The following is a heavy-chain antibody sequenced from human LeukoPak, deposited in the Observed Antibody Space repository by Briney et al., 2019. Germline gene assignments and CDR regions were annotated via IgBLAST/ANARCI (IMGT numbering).Heavy chain of an antibody. D-gene: IGHD6-13*01. V-gene: IGHV3-21*01. CDR2: ISRSSSYI. Sequence: GGSLRLSCAASGFTFSSYSMNWVRQAPGRGLEWVSSISRSSSYIYYADSVKGRFTISRDNAKNSLYLQMNSLRAEDTAVYYCARARGSWYFDYWGQGTLVTVSS. CDR1: GFTFSSYS. J-gene: IGHJ4*02. CDR3: ARARGSWYFDY.